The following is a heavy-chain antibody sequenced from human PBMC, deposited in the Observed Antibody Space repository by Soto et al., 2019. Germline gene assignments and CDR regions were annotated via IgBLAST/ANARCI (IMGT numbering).Heavy chain of an antibody. CDR1: GGTFSSYA. Sequence: SVKVSCKASGGTFSSYAISWVRQAPGQGLEWMGGIIPIFGTANYAQKFQGRVTITADESTSTAYMELSSLRSEDTAVYYCARVMKGAVAGTNGMDVWGQGTTVTVSS. D-gene: IGHD6-19*01. V-gene: IGHV1-69*01. CDR3: ARVMKGAVAGTNGMDV. J-gene: IGHJ6*02. CDR2: IIPIFGTA.